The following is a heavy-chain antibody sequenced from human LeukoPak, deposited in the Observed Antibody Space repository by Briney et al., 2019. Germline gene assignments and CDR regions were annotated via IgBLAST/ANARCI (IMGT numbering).Heavy chain of an antibody. Sequence: SETLSLTCTVSGDSMSTYYWSWIRQPPGKGLEWIGYIYYSGVTNYSPSLKSRVTISVDTSRNHFTLKLSSVTAADTAVYYCARGGYSSGRNWFDPWGQGTLVTVSS. CDR2: IYYSGVT. V-gene: IGHV4-59*12. D-gene: IGHD6-19*01. J-gene: IGHJ5*02. CDR1: GDSMSTYY. CDR3: ARGGYSSGRNWFDP.